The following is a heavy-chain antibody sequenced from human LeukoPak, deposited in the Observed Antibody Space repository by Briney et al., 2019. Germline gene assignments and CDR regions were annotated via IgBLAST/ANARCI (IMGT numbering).Heavy chain of an antibody. CDR1: GFTFDDYA. Sequence: GGSLRLSCAASGFTFDDYAMHWVRQAPGKGLEWVSGISWNSGSIGYADSVKGRFTISRDNAKNSLYLQMNSLRAEDTALCYCAKGADWLDAFDIWGQGTMVTVSS. V-gene: IGHV3-9*01. CDR3: AKGADWLDAFDI. D-gene: IGHD3-9*01. CDR2: ISWNSGSI. J-gene: IGHJ3*02.